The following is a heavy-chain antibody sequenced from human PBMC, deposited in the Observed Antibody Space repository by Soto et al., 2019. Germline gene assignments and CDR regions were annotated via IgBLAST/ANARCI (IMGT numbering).Heavy chain of an antibody. D-gene: IGHD2-2*01. CDR1: GYTFTSYG. CDR3: ARGAVVVPAAIMDV. Sequence: ASGKGSFTASGYTFTSYGSSWVRQAPGQGLEWMGWISAYNGNTNYAQKLQGRVTMTTDTSTSTAYMELRSLRSDDTAVYYCARGAVVVPAAIMDVWGKGTTVTV. V-gene: IGHV1-18*01. J-gene: IGHJ6*04. CDR2: ISAYNGNT.